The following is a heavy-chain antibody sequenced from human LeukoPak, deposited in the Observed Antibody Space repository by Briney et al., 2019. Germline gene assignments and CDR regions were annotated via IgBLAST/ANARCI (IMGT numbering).Heavy chain of an antibody. CDR2: ISGSGGST. J-gene: IGHJ4*02. Sequence: GGSLRLSCAASGFTFSSYAMSWVRQAPGKGLEWVSAISGSGGSTYYADSVKGRFTISRDNSKNTLYLQMNSLRAEDTAVYYCAKDHGRASGDTYYFDYWGQGTLVTVSS. V-gene: IGHV3-23*01. CDR1: GFTFSSYA. CDR3: AKDHGRASGDTYYFDY. D-gene: IGHD3-3*01.